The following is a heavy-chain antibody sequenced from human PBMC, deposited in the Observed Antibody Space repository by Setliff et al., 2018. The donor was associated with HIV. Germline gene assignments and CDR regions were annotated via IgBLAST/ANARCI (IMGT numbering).Heavy chain of an antibody. D-gene: IGHD3-22*01. CDR2: VYHTGST. J-gene: IGHJ4*02. Sequence: VSGASITISSYYWGWIRQPPGKGLEWIGSVYHTGSTHHNPSLQSRVTISADTSRNQFSLKLTSVTAADTAVYYCARDRDESSGYSESWGQGTLVTVSS. CDR1: GASITISSYY. CDR3: ARDRDESSGYSES. V-gene: IGHV4-39*02.